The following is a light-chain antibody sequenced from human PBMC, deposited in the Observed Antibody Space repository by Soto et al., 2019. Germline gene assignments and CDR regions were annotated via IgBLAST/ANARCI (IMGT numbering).Light chain of an antibody. CDR2: GAS. CDR3: HQYDSSPAVT. V-gene: IGKV3-20*01. Sequence: EIVLTQSPGTLSLSPGERATLSGRASQSISSSSLAWYQQRPGQPPRLLIDGASTSATGIPDRLSGGGSGTDGSLTVSRLAPEDFAVYYGHQYDSSPAVTFGGGTKVEIK. J-gene: IGKJ4*01. CDR1: QSISSSS.